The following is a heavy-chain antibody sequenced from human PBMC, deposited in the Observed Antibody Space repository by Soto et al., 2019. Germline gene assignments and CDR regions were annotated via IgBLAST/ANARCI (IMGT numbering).Heavy chain of an antibody. CDR1: GYTFTSYG. V-gene: IGHV1-18*01. CDR3: ARDLLYCGGDCYEDTFDI. J-gene: IGHJ3*02. Sequence: QVQLVQSGAEVKKPGASVKVSCKASGYTFTSYGVSWVRQAPGQGLEWMGWISAYKGETNYAQKLRGRVTMTTDTSTNTVYMELRSLRSDDTAVYYCARDLLYCGGDCYEDTFDIWGQGTMVTVSS. D-gene: IGHD2-21*02. CDR2: ISAYKGET.